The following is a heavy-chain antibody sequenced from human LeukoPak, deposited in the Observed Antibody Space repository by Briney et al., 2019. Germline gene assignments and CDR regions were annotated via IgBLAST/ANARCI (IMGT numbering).Heavy chain of an antibody. CDR3: ARDGGSSSWYSRGDAFDI. CDR1: GVTFGDYV. CDR2: IRSKAYGGTT. J-gene: IGHJ3*02. D-gene: IGHD6-13*01. Sequence: GGSLRLSCTASGVTFGDYVMSWVRQAPGKGLEWVGFIRSKAYGGTTKNAASVKGRFTISRDDSRSIAYLQMNSLKTEDTAVYYRARDGGSSSWYSRGDAFDIWGQGTMVTVSS. V-gene: IGHV3-49*04.